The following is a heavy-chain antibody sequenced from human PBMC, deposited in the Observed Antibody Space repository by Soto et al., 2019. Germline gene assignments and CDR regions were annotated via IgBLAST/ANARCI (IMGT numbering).Heavy chain of an antibody. J-gene: IGHJ4*02. D-gene: IGHD3-9*01. CDR1: GFTFSSYA. CDR2: ISGSGGST. CDR3: AKWRGRYPRLNDY. Sequence: EVQLLESGGGLVQPGGSLRLSCAASGFTFSSYAMSWVRQAPGKGLEWVSAISGSGGSTYYADYVKGRFTISRDNSKNTLYLHMNSLRAEDTAVDYCAKWRGRYPRLNDYWGQGTLVTVSS. V-gene: IGHV3-23*01.